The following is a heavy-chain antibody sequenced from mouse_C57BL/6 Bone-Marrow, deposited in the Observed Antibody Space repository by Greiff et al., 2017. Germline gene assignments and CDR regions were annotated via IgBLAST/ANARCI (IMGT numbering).Heavy chain of an antibody. J-gene: IGHJ1*03. D-gene: IGHD2-3*01. Sequence: EVQLQQSGAELVRPGASVKLSCTASGFNIKDDYMHWVKQRPEQGLEWIGWIDPENGDTEYASKFQGKATITADTSNTAYLQLSSLTSEDTAVYYCTTDYDGYFDVWGTGTTVTVSS. CDR1: GFNIKDDY. CDR3: TTDYDGYFDV. CDR2: IDPENGDT. V-gene: IGHV14-4*01.